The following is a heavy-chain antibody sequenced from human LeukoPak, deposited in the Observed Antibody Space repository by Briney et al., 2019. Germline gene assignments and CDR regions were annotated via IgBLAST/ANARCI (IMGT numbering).Heavy chain of an antibody. D-gene: IGHD4-17*01. Sequence: ASVKVSCKASGYTFSGHYMHWVRQAPGQGLEWRGWIYPNSVGTNYAQKFQGRVTMTRDTSISTAYMELRRLKSDDTAMYYCARVVGFGDYPFDYWGQGTLVTVSS. CDR1: GYTFSGHY. CDR3: ARVVGFGDYPFDY. CDR2: IYPNSVGT. J-gene: IGHJ4*02. V-gene: IGHV1-2*02.